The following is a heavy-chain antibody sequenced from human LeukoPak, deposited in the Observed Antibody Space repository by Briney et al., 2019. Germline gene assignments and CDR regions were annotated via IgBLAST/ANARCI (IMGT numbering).Heavy chain of an antibody. D-gene: IGHD6-6*01. J-gene: IGHJ4*02. CDR3: ARARNHLEYSSSEDFDY. CDR1: GFTFSSYG. CDR2: IWYDGSNK. V-gene: IGHV3-33*01. Sequence: GRSLRLSCAASGFTFSSYGMHWVRQAPGKGLEWVAVIWYDGSNKYYADSVKGRFTISRDNSKNTLYLQMNSLRAEDTAAYYCARARNHLEYSSSEDFDYWGQGTLVTVSS.